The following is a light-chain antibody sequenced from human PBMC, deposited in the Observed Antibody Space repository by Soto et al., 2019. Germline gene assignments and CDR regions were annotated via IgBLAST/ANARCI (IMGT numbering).Light chain of an antibody. CDR3: QQRSNWPPWT. V-gene: IGKV3-11*01. CDR2: DAS. CDR1: QSVSSY. Sequence: EIVLTQSPATLSLSPGERATLSCRASQSVSSYLAWYQQKPGQAPRLLIYDASNRATGIPARFSRSGSGTDFPLTKSSREPEDFAVYYCQQRSNWPPWTFGQGTKVEIK. J-gene: IGKJ1*01.